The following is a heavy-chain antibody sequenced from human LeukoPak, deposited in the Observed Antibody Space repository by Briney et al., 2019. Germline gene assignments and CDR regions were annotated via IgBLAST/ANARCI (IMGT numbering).Heavy chain of an antibody. Sequence: SETLSLTCTVSGGSISSSSYYWGWIRQPPGKGLEWIGSIYYSGSTYYNPSLKSRVTISVDTSKNQFSLKLSSVTAADTAVYYCASQLYYGSGSYYKRGKYFDYWGQGTLVTVSS. CDR1: GGSISSSSYY. J-gene: IGHJ4*02. V-gene: IGHV4-39*07. CDR3: ASQLYYGSGSYYKRGKYFDY. D-gene: IGHD3-10*01. CDR2: IYYSGST.